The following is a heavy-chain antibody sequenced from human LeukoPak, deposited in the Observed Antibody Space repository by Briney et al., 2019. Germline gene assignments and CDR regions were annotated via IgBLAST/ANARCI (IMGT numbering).Heavy chain of an antibody. CDR1: GFMFRNYG. D-gene: IGHD5-12*01. V-gene: IGHV3-30*18. CDR3: ANNRYSGYDFPLDY. CDR2: ISNDRSNK. J-gene: IGHJ4*02. Sequence: PGGSLRLSCAGSGFMFRNYGKNWVRQAPGKGLEWVALISNDRSNKYYAESVKGRFTISRDNSKNTLYLQMNSLRAEDTALYYCANNRYSGYDFPLDYWGQGTLVTVSS.